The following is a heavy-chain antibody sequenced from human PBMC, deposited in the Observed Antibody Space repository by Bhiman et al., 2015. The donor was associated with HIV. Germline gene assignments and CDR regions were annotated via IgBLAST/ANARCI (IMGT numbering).Heavy chain of an antibody. D-gene: IGHD1-26*01. CDR3: ASTDSGDLRYDGFDT. J-gene: IGHJ3*02. CDR1: GFTFSSYA. CDR2: ISSDGGST. V-gene: IGHV3-64*01. Sequence: LVESGGGLVQPGGSLRLSCVASGFTFSSYAMHWVRQAPGKGLEYVSGISSDGGSTYYRNSVKGRFTISRDNSKNTLYLQMGSLRAEDMAVYYCASTDSGDLRYDGFDTLGPRDNGHRLF.